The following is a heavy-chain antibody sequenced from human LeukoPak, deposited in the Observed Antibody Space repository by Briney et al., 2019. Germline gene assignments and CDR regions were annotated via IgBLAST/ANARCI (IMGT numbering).Heavy chain of an antibody. D-gene: IGHD6-19*01. J-gene: IGHJ4*02. CDR3: ATTFGPILASSGWYVDY. CDR2: ISGSGGST. Sequence: PGGSLRLSCAASGFTFSSYAMSWVRQAPGKGLEWVSAISGSGGSTYYADSVKGRFTISRDNSKNTLYLQMNSLSAEDAAVYCCATTFGPILASSGWYVDYWGQGTLVTVSS. CDR1: GFTFSSYA. V-gene: IGHV3-23*01.